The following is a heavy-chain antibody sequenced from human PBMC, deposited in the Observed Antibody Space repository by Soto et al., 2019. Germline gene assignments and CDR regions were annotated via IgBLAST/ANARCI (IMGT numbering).Heavy chain of an antibody. CDR2: IIPIFGTA. CDR1: GGTFSSYA. CDR3: AGALADTAMVTSDY. D-gene: IGHD5-18*01. V-gene: IGHV1-69*13. Sequence: GASVKVSCKASGGTFSSYAISWVQQAPGQGLEWMGGIIPIFGTANYAQKFQGRVTITADESTSTAYMELSSLRSEDTAVYYRAGALADTAMVTSDYWGQGTLVTVSS. J-gene: IGHJ4*02.